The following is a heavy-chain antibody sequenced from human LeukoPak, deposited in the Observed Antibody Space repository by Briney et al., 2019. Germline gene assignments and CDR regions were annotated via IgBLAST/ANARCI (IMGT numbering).Heavy chain of an antibody. V-gene: IGHV3-33*01. Sequence: GRSLRLSCAASGFTLSSYGMHWVRQAPGKGLEWVAVIWYDGSNKYYADSVKGRFTISRDNSKNTLYLQMNSLRAEDTAVYYCAREIGWDSSGYPAIYYGMDVWGQGTTATVSS. CDR3: AREIGWDSSGYPAIYYGMDV. CDR1: GFTLSSYG. CDR2: IWYDGSNK. J-gene: IGHJ6*02. D-gene: IGHD3-22*01.